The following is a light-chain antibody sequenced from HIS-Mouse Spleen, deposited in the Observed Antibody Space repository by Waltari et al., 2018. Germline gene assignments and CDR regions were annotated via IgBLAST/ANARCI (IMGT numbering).Light chain of an antibody. CDR2: DVS. CDR1: SSDVGGSNY. V-gene: IGLV2-11*01. J-gene: IGLJ1*01. CDR3: CSYAGSYTGV. Sequence: QSALTQPRSVSGSPGQSVTISCTGTSSDVGGSNYVSSYQQHPGKAPKLMIYDVSKRPSGVPDRFSGSKSGNTASLTISGLQAEDEADYYCCSYAGSYTGVFGTGTKVTVL.